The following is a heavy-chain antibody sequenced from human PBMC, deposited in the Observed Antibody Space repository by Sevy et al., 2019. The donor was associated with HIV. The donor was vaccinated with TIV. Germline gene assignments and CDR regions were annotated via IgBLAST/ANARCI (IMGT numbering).Heavy chain of an antibody. J-gene: IGHJ1*01. V-gene: IGHV3-23*01. Sequence: GGSLRLSCAGSGFTFGGYMMNWVRQAPRRGLEWMSRISRTGGNTEYGDSAKGRFTISRDNSKNTLYLQMKDLRVEDTALYYCVKEGRDDFNPYLDFWGQGILVTVSS. CDR1: GFTFGGYM. CDR2: ISRTGGNT. D-gene: IGHD3-10*01. CDR3: VKEGRDDFNPYLDF.